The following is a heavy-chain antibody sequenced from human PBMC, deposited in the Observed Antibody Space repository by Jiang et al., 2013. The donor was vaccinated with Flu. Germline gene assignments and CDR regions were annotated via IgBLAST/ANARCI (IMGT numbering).Heavy chain of an antibody. D-gene: IGHD1-1*01. Sequence: QLVESGGGLVKPGGSLRLSCAASGFSFTNAWMNWVRQAPGKGLEWVGRIRSKTDGGTTDYAAPVKGRFTISRDDSENTLYLQMNSLKTEDAAVYYCTTDAYSSNWNHYYYGMDAWGRGTTVTVSS. CDR1: GFSFTNAW. CDR3: TTDAYSSNWNHYYYGMDA. V-gene: IGHV3-15*01. J-gene: IGHJ6*02. CDR2: IRSKTDGGTT.